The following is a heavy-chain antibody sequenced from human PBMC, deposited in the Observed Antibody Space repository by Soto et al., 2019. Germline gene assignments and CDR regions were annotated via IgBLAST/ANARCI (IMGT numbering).Heavy chain of an antibody. CDR2: IWYDGSNK. V-gene: IGHV3-33*01. CDR1: GFTFSSYG. CDR3: ASGCSSGCQGPYYYGMDV. J-gene: IGHJ6*02. Sequence: GGSLRLSCAASGFTFSSYGMHWVRQAPGKGLEWVAVIWYDGSNKYYADSVKGRFTISRDNSKNTLYLQMNSLRAEDTAVYYCASGCSSGCQGPYYYGMDVWGQGTTVTVSS. D-gene: IGHD6-19*01.